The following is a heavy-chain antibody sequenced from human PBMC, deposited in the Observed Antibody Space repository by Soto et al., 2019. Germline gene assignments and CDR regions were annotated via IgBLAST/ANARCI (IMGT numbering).Heavy chain of an antibody. CDR2: IYWNDDK. D-gene: IGHD3-22*01. V-gene: IGHV2-5*01. CDR1: GFSLSTSGVG. CDR3: APQLDYYDSSGYRSPFDP. Sequence: VSGPTLVNPTQTLTLTCTFSGFSLSTSGVGVGWIRRPPGKALEWLALIYWNDDKRYSPSLKSRLTITKDTSKNQVVLTMTNMDPVDTATYYCAPQLDYYDSSGYRSPFDPWGQGTLVTVSS. J-gene: IGHJ5*02.